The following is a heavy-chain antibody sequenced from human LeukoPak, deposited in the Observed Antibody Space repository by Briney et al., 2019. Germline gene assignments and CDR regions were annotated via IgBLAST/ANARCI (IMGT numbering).Heavy chain of an antibody. CDR2: IYYSGST. D-gene: IGHD6-6*01. CDR1: GGSISSSYYY. Sequence: PSETLSLTCTVSGGSISSSYYYWGWIRQPPGKGLEWIGSIYYSGSTYYNPSLQSRVTISVDTSKNQFSLNLNSVTAADTAVYYCARGGAARLHFQNWGQGTLVTVSS. V-gene: IGHV4-39*07. J-gene: IGHJ1*01. CDR3: ARGGAARLHFQN.